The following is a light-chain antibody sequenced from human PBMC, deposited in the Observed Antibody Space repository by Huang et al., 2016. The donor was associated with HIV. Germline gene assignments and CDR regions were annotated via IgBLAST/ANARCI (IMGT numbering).Light chain of an antibody. CDR3: QQYDTYPYT. V-gene: IGKV1-16*01. J-gene: IGKJ2*01. Sequence: EIQMTQSPSSRSASVGDRVTITCRASQDIKNYVAWFQQKPGRAPKSLIHRTSFLHSGVPSRFSGSRSGMQFTLTISSLQPEDFAFYYCQQYDTYPYTFGQGTKLEIK. CDR2: RTS. CDR1: QDIKNY.